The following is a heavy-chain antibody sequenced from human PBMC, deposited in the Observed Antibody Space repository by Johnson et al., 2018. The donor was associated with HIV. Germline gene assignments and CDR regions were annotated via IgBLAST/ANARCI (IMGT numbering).Heavy chain of an antibody. D-gene: IGHD5-12*01. Sequence: YDMHWVRQATGKGLEWVSGINWNGGSTGYADSVKGRFTISRDNAKNSLYLQMNSLRAEDTAVYYCAREGWLLYAFDIWGQGTMVTVSS. CDR3: AREGWLLYAFDI. V-gene: IGHV3-20*03. J-gene: IGHJ3*02. CDR1: YD. CDR2: INWNGGST.